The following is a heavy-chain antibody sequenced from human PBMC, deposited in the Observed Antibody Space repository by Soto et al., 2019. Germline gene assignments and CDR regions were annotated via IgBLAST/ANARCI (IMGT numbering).Heavy chain of an antibody. CDR3: ARRYCSGGSCFYDRGYFDY. CDR2: IYPGDSDT. J-gene: IGHJ4*02. Sequence: PGESLKISCNGSGYSFTSYWIGWVRQMPGKGLEWMGIIYPGDSDTRYSPSFQGQVTISADKSISTAYLQWSSLKASDTAMYYCARRYCSGGSCFYDRGYFDYWGQGTLVTVSS. D-gene: IGHD2-15*01. CDR1: GYSFTSYW. V-gene: IGHV5-51*01.